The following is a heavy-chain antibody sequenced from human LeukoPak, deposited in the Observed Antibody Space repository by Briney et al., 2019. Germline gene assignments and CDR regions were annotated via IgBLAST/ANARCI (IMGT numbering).Heavy chain of an antibody. CDR1: GGSISSSSYY. Sequence: SETLSLTCTVPGGSISSSSYYWGWIRQPPGKGLEWIGSLYYSGTTYYNPSLKSRVTISVDTSKNQFSLKLSSVTDADTAVYYCARHRYSRAWNEDDYYYYYIDVWGKGTTVTISS. CDR3: ARHRYSRAWNEDDYYYYYIDV. J-gene: IGHJ6*03. V-gene: IGHV4-39*01. D-gene: IGHD6-19*01. CDR2: LYYSGTT.